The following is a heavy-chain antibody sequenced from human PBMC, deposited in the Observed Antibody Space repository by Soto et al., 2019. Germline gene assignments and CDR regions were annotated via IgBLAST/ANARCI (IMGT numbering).Heavy chain of an antibody. V-gene: IGHV3-30*03. D-gene: IGHD6-13*01. J-gene: IGHJ6*02. Sequence: GGSLRLSCAASGFTFSSYGMHWVRQAPGKGLEWVAVISYDGSNKYYADSVKGRFTISRDNSKNTLYLQMNSLRAEDTAVYYCATVAAAPPDPYYYYYYGMDVWGQGTTVTVSS. CDR2: ISYDGSNK. CDR1: GFTFSSYG. CDR3: ATVAAAPPDPYYYYYYGMDV.